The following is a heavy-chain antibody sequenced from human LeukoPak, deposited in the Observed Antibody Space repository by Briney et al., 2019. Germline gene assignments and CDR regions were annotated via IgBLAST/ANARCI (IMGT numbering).Heavy chain of an antibody. CDR3: AKDLLPIQIWLPAY. CDR2: ISYDGSNE. CDR1: RFTFSSYG. J-gene: IGHJ4*02. D-gene: IGHD5-18*01. Sequence: TGGSLRLSCAASRFTFSSYGMHWVRQAPGKGLEWVAIISYDGSNEYYADSVKGRFTISRDNSKNTLYLQMNSLRAEDTAVYYCAKDLLPIQIWLPAYWGQGTLVTVSS. V-gene: IGHV3-30*18.